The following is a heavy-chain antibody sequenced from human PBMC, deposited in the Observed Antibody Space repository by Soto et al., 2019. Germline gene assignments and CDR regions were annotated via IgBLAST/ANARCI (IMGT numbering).Heavy chain of an antibody. Sequence: LRLSCAASGFTFSSYSMNWVRQAPGKGLECVSSISISSSYIFYADSLMSRFTISRDNAKNSLYLQMNSLRAEDTAVSYCARSGSWSYDTLFDAFAIWGEGTIVTVSS. CDR2: ISISSSYI. V-gene: IGHV3-21*01. D-gene: IGHD6-13*01. CDR3: ARSGSWSYDTLFDAFAI. J-gene: IGHJ3*02. CDR1: GFTFSSYS.